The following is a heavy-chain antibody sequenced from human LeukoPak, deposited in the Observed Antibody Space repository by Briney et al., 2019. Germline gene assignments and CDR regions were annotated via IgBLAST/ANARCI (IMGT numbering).Heavy chain of an antibody. Sequence: GGSLRLSCAASGFTFSSYWMTWVRQAPGKGLEWVANIKQDGSEKYYVDSVKGRFTISRDNAKNSLYLQMNSLRAEDTAVYYCAREGYDIAYGMDVWGQGTTVTVSS. CDR3: AREGYDIAYGMDV. V-gene: IGHV3-7*01. J-gene: IGHJ6*02. D-gene: IGHD3-9*01. CDR2: IKQDGSEK. CDR1: GFTFSSYW.